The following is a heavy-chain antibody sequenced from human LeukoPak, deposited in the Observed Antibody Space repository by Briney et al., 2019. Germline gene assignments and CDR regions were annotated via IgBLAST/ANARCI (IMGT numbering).Heavy chain of an antibody. CDR3: AKDWSFRGWAYYFDY. D-gene: IGHD6-19*01. J-gene: IGHJ4*02. V-gene: IGHV3-30*02. Sequence: GRSLRLSCATSGFTFSDYAMHWVRQAPGKGLGWVAFIRYDGSNKYYADSVKGRFTISRDNSKNTLFLQMNSLRADDTAVYYCAKDWSFRGWAYYFDYWGQGTLVTVSS. CDR1: GFTFSDYA. CDR2: IRYDGSNK.